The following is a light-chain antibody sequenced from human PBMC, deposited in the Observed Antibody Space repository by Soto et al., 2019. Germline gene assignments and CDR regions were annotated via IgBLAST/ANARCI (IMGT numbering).Light chain of an antibody. V-gene: IGKV3-20*01. CDR3: QHYGSFTT. CDR1: QSLNSSF. Sequence: IVLTQSRGTLSLSPGERATLSCLASQSLNSSFLAWYQQKPGQAPRLLIYGASTRASGIPDRISGSGSGTDFTLTISRLEPADFAVYYCQHYGSFTTFAEGTKVDIK. J-gene: IGKJ1*01. CDR2: GAS.